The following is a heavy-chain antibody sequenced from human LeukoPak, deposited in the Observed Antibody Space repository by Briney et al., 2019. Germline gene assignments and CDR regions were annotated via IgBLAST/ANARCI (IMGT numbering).Heavy chain of an antibody. CDR2: IIPILGIA. CDR3: ARVGSIGIAVAGYDY. J-gene: IGHJ4*02. Sequence: SVKVSCKASGYTFTSYDINWVRQAPGQGLEWMGRIIPILGIANYAQKFQGRVTITADKSTSTAYMELSSLRSEDTAVYYCARVGSIGIAVAGYDYWGQGTLVTVSS. V-gene: IGHV1-69*04. D-gene: IGHD6-19*01. CDR1: GYTFTSYD.